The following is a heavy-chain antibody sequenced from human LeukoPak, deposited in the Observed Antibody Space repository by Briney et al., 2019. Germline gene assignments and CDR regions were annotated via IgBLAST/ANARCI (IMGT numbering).Heavy chain of an antibody. V-gene: IGHV3-23*01. D-gene: IGHD3-22*01. CDR3: AKDRRGYYYDSSGYRTSADAFDI. J-gene: IGHJ3*02. CDR1: GFTFSSYG. CDR2: ITGSGGST. Sequence: PGGSLRLSCAASGFTFSSYGMHWVRQAPGKGLDWVSAITGSGGSTYYADSVKGRFTISRDNSKNTLYLQMNSLRAEDTAVYYCAKDRRGYYYDSSGYRTSADAFDIWGQGTMVTVSS.